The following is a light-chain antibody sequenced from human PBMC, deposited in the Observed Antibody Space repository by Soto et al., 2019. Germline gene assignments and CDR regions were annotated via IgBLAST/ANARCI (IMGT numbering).Light chain of an antibody. CDR1: SSDVGGYNY. J-gene: IGLJ1*01. CDR3: SSYTSSSTLV. Sequence: QSALTQPASVSGSPGQSITPSCTGTSSDVGGYNYVSWYQQHPGKAPKLMIYDVSNRPSGVSNRFSGSKSGNTASLTISGLQAEDEADYYCSSYTSSSTLVFGTGTQLTVL. V-gene: IGLV2-14*01. CDR2: DVS.